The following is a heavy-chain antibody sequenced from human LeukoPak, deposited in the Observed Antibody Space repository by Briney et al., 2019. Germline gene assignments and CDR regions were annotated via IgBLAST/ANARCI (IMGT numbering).Heavy chain of an antibody. CDR2: INSGNGNT. D-gene: IGHD6-13*01. V-gene: IGHV1-3*04. CDR1: GGTFSSYA. J-gene: IGHJ4*02. Sequence: ASVKVSCKASGGTFSSYAISWVRQAPGQGLEWLGWINSGNGNTKYSQRFRGRLTITRDASANTVYLELSSLRYEDTGVFYCARERSNWYYLDYWGQGSLVTVTS. CDR3: ARERSNWYYLDY.